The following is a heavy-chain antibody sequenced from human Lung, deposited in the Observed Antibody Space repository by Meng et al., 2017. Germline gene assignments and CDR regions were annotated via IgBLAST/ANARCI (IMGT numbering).Heavy chain of an antibody. Sequence: QVHPVQSGAEVKKPGASVKVSCKSSDYTFTGYGVSWVRQAPGQGFEWMAWLGAHDGDRSHAPRFQGRVTVTADRLTATSFMELRNLRYDDTAVYYCARGTPGRSYSDFWGQGTLVTVSS. D-gene: IGHD3-10*01. CDR2: LGAHDGDR. CDR3: ARGTPGRSYSDF. J-gene: IGHJ4*02. CDR1: DYTFTGYG. V-gene: IGHV1-18*04.